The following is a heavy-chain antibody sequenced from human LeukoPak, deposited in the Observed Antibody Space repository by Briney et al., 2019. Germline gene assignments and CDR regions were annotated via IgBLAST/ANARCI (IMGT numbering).Heavy chain of an antibody. CDR2: INHSGST. CDR1: GGSFSGYY. J-gene: IGHJ5*02. Sequence: KPSETLSLTCAVYGGSFSGYYWSWIRRPPGKGLEWIGEINHSGSTNYNPSLKSRVTISVDTSKNQFSLKLSSVTAADTAVYYCARDLYGSGSFLGDWFDPWGQGTLVTVSS. CDR3: ARDLYGSGSFLGDWFDP. V-gene: IGHV4-34*01. D-gene: IGHD3-10*01.